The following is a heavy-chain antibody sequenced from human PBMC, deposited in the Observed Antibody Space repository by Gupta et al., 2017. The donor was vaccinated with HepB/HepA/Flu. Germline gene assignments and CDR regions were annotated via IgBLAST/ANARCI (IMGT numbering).Heavy chain of an antibody. CDR3: AKALARGRMFYFDS. D-gene: IGHD3-10*02. CDR1: GFTFSSFD. CDR2: INRDAGKT. Sequence: EVQLLESGGGLLQPGGSLRLSCAASGFTFSSFDMNWVRQAPGKGLEWVSGINRDAGKTHYADFVKGRFTISRDNSRNTLSLQMTSLRVEDTAVYYCAKALARGRMFYFDSWGQGTLVTVS. V-gene: IGHV3-23*01. J-gene: IGHJ4*02.